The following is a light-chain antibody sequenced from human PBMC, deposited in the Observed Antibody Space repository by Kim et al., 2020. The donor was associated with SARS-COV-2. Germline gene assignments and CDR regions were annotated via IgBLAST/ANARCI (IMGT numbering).Light chain of an antibody. Sequence: APGKTARITCGGNNIGSKSVHWYQQKPGQAPVPVIYYDSDRPSGIPERFSGSNSGNTATLTISRVEAGDEADYYCLVWDGTSDHYVFGTGTKVTVL. V-gene: IGLV3-21*04. CDR1: NIGSKS. J-gene: IGLJ1*01. CDR3: LVWDGTSDHYV. CDR2: YDS.